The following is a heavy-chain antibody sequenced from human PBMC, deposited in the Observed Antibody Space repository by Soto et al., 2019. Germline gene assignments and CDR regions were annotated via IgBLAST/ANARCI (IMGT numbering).Heavy chain of an antibody. CDR1: GFTFSSYG. CDR3: AKDIFLEWLFSFDY. J-gene: IGHJ4*02. Sequence: GGSLRLSCAASGFTFSSYGMHWVRQAPGKGLEWVAVISYDGSNKYYADSVKGRFTISRDNSKNTLYLQMNSLRAEDTAVYYCAKDIFLEWLFSFDYWGQGT. D-gene: IGHD3-3*01. V-gene: IGHV3-30*18. CDR2: ISYDGSNK.